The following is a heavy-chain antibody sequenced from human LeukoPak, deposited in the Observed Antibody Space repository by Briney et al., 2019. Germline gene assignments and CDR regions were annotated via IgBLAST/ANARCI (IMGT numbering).Heavy chain of an antibody. CDR1: GYTFTGYY. J-gene: IGHJ6*02. CDR2: INPNSGGT. D-gene: IGHD2-15*01. CDR3: ARGQGGSFVYYYYYGMDV. Sequence: GASVKVSCKASGYTFTGYYMHWVRQAPGQGLEWMGWINPNSGGTNYAQKFQGRVTMTRDTSISTAYMELSRLRSDDTAVYYCARGQGGSFVYYYYYGMDVWGQGTTVTASS. V-gene: IGHV1-2*02.